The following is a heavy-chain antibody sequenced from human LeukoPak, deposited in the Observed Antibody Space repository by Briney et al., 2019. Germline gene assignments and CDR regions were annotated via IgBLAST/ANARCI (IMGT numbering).Heavy chain of an antibody. CDR1: GFTFSDYA. J-gene: IGHJ4*02. Sequence: GGSLTLSCAASGFTFSDYAMSWVRQAPGKGLEWVSTASYYVGKQYHADSVRGRFTVSRDNSKNTVSLQMSSLRVEDTGIYYCAKAGIGADGAGFLCEYWGQGTLVTVSS. D-gene: IGHD1-1*01. CDR3: AKAGIGADGAGFLCEY. V-gene: IGHV3-23*01. CDR2: ASYYVGKQ.